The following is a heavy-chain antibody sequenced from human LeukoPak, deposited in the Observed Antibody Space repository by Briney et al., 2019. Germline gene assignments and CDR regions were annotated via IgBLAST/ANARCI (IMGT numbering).Heavy chain of an antibody. Sequence: GGSLRLSCAASGFTFNNHAMNWVRQAPGKGLEWVSPISGGGGSTNYADSVKGRFTISRDNSKNTLSLEMNSLRADDTAVYFCAKGRVVTTSPLNYWGQGTLVTVSS. CDR3: AKGRVVTTSPLNY. D-gene: IGHD2-21*02. CDR1: GFTFNNHA. J-gene: IGHJ4*02. V-gene: IGHV3-23*01. CDR2: ISGGGGST.